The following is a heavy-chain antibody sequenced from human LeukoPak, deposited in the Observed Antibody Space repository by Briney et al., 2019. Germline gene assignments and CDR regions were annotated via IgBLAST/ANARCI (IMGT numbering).Heavy chain of an antibody. CDR3: ARVPVLLWFGELLDY. D-gene: IGHD3-10*01. CDR2: INPNSGGT. J-gene: IGHJ4*02. Sequence: ASVKVSCKASGCTFTGYYMHWVRQAPGQGLEWMGWINPNSGGTNYAQKFQGRVTMTRDTSISTAYMELSRLRSDDTAVYYCARVPVLLWFGELLDYWGQGTLVTVSS. V-gene: IGHV1-2*02. CDR1: GCTFTGYY.